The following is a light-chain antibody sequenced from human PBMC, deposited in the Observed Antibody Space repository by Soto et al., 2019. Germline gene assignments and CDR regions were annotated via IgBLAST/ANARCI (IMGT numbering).Light chain of an antibody. J-gene: IGLJ2*01. V-gene: IGLV2-14*03. CDR2: DVN. Sequence: QSALTQPASVSGSPGQSITISCTGTSSDIGAYNFVSWYQQHPGKAPKLMLYDVNIRPSGVSNRFSCSKSGNTASLTISGLQAEDEADYYCTSWTTSTTMIFGGGTKVNVL. CDR1: SSDIGAYNF. CDR3: TSWTTSTTMI.